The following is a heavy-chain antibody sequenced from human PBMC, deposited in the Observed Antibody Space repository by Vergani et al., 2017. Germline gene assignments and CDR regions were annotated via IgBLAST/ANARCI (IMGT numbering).Heavy chain of an antibody. CDR3: AKDVSGSYPVLDAFDI. CDR2: ISWNSGSI. D-gene: IGHD3-10*01. V-gene: IGHV3-9*01. J-gene: IGHJ3*02. CDR1: GFTFDDYA. Sequence: EVQLVESGGGLVQPGRSLRLSCAASGFTFDDYAMHWVRQAPGKGLEWVSGISWNSGSIGYADSVKGRFTISRDNAKNSLYLQMNSLRAEDTALYYCAKDVSGSYPVLDAFDIGGQGTMVTVSS.